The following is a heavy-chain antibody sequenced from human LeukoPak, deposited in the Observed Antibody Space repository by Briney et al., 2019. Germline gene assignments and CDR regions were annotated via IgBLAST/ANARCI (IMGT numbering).Heavy chain of an antibody. CDR2: INIHDDA. J-gene: IGHJ4*02. Sequence: GGSLRLSCAASGFSVSGNYLTWVRQAPGRGLEWVSFINIHDDAFYADSVKGRFTVSRDNSKNILYLQMNSLRAEDTAIYYCAGGLVYYDTTGSYLAERPYFDSWGQGTLVTVSS. D-gene: IGHD3-16*01. CDR1: GFSVSGNY. V-gene: IGHV3-53*01. CDR3: AGGLVYYDTTGSYLAERPYFDS.